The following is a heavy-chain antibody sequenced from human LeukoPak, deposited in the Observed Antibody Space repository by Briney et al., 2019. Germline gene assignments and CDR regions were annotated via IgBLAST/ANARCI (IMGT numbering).Heavy chain of an antibody. D-gene: IGHD6-13*01. CDR1: GGSISSSSYY. Sequence: ASETLSLTCTVSGGSISSSSYYWGWIRQPPGEGLEWIGSIYYSGTTYYNPSLKSRVTISVDTSKNQFSLKLSSVTAADTAVYYCARHRYSSSWSYYYYGMDVWGQGTTVTVSS. V-gene: IGHV4-39*01. CDR3: ARHRYSSSWSYYYYGMDV. CDR2: IYYSGTT. J-gene: IGHJ6*02.